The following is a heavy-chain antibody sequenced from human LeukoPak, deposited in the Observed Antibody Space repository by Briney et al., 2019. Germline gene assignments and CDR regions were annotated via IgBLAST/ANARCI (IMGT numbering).Heavy chain of an antibody. CDR1: GFTFSGYS. V-gene: IGHV3-48*02. J-gene: IGHJ4*02. Sequence: PGGSLRLPCAASGFTFSGYSMNWVRQAPGKGLEWVAYIRSSGSPIYYADSVKGRFTISRDNAKNSLYLQMNSLRDEDTAVYYCVRDPDALDFWGQGTPVTVSS. CDR2: IRSSGSPI. CDR3: VRDPDALDF.